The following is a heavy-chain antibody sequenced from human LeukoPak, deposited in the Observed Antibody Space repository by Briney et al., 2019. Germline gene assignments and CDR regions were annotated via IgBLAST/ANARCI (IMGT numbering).Heavy chain of an antibody. CDR2: IIPIFGTA. Sequence: APVKVSCKASGGTFSSYAISWVRQAPGQGLEWMGRIIPIFGTANYAQKFQGRVTITTDESTSTAYMELSSLRSEDTAVYYCARTYYYDSSGYYPVYYFDYWGQGTLVTVSS. CDR3: ARTYYYDSSGYYPVYYFDY. CDR1: GGTFSSYA. J-gene: IGHJ4*02. D-gene: IGHD3-22*01. V-gene: IGHV1-69*05.